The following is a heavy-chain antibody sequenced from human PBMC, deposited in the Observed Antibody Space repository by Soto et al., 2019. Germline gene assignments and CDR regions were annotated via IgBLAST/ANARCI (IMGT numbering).Heavy chain of an antibody. J-gene: IGHJ6*02. CDR2: ISGSGGST. Sequence: PGGSLRLSCAASGFTFSSYAMSWVRQAPGKGLEWVSAISGSGGSTYYADSVKGRFTISRDNSKNTLYLQMNSLRAEDTAVYYCAKDPGVGAHPLFVYYYYGMDVWGQGTTVTVSS. CDR3: AKDPGVGAHPLFVYYYYGMDV. D-gene: IGHD1-26*01. CDR1: GFTFSSYA. V-gene: IGHV3-23*01.